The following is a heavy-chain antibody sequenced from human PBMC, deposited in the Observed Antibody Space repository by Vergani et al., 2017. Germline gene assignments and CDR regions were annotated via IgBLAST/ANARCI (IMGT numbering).Heavy chain of an antibody. D-gene: IGHD3-22*01. CDR3: AKAYYYDSSGFFDY. J-gene: IGHJ4*02. CDR1: GFTFSSYA. CDR2: ISGSGGST. Sequence: EVQLLESGGGLVQPGGSLRLSCAASGFTFSSYAMSWVRQAPGKGLEWVSAISGSGGSTYYADSVKGGFTISRDNSKNTLYRQMNSLRAEDTAVYYCAKAYYYDSSGFFDYWGQGTLVTVSS. V-gene: IGHV3-23*01.